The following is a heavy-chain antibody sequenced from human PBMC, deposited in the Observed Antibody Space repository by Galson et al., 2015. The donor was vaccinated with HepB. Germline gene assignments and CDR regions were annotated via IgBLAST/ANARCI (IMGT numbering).Heavy chain of an antibody. J-gene: IGHJ6*02. CDR3: ARDSGAYCSSTSCLPEDYYYGMDV. Sequence: SVKVSCKAPGYTFTSYYMHWVRQAPGQGLEWMGIINPSGGSTSYAQKFQGRVTMTRDTSTSTVYMELSSLRSEDTAVYYCARDSGAYCSSTSCLPEDYYYGMDVWGQGTTVTVSS. CDR2: INPSGGST. CDR1: GYTFTSYY. D-gene: IGHD2-2*01. V-gene: IGHV1-46*03.